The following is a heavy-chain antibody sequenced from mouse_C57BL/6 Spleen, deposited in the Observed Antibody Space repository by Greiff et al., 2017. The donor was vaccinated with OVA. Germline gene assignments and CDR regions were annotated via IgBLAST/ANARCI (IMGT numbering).Heavy chain of an antibody. D-gene: IGHD2-1*01. CDR1: GYTFTSYW. V-gene: IGHV1-55*01. Sequence: QVQLQQPGAELVKPGASVKMSCKASGYTFTSYWITWVKLRPGQGLEWIGDIYPGSGSTNYNEKFKSKATLTVDTSSSTAYMQLSSLTSEDSAVYYCASSLRNYGAWFAYWGQGTLVTVSA. CDR2: IYPGSGST. J-gene: IGHJ3*01. CDR3: ASSLRNYGAWFAY.